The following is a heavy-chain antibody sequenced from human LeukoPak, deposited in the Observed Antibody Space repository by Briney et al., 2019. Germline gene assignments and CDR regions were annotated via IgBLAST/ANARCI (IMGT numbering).Heavy chain of an antibody. CDR2: IYTSGST. D-gene: IGHD3-10*01. CDR1: GDSISSYY. J-gene: IGHJ5*02. Sequence: SETLSLTCTVSGDSISSYYWSWIRQPPGKGLEWIGYIYTSGSTNYNPSLKSRVTISVDTSKNQFSLKLSSVTAADTAVYYCARGRITMVRGVIMGHWFDPWGQGTLVTVSS. CDR3: ARGRITMVRGVIMGHWFDP. V-gene: IGHV4-4*08.